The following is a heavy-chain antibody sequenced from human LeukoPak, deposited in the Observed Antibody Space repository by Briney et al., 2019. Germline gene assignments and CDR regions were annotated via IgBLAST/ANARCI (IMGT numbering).Heavy chain of an antibody. CDR3: ARAIGANYYGSGSYLDAFDI. CDR2: IYHSGST. V-gene: IGHV4-30-2*01. Sequence: SETLSLTCTVSGGSIGGYSWSWIRQPPGKGLEWIGYIYHSGSTYYNPSLKSRVTISVDRSKNQFSLKLSSVTAADTAVYYCARAIGANYYGSGSYLDAFDIWGQGTMVTVSS. J-gene: IGHJ3*02. CDR1: GGSIGGYS. D-gene: IGHD3-10*01.